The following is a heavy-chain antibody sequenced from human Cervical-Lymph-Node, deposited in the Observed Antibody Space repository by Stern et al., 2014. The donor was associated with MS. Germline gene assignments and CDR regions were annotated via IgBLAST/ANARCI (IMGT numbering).Heavy chain of an antibody. Sequence: QLQLQESGPGLVKPSETLSLTCTVSGYSISSDYYWGWIRQPPGKGLEWIGRIFHSGNTYYTPSLKGRITISVDTSKNQFPLRLSSVTAADTAVYYCATGYDIVGATHDTFDIWGQGTMVTVSS. CDR3: ATGYDIVGATHDTFDI. CDR1: GYSISSDYY. J-gene: IGHJ3*02. V-gene: IGHV4-38-2*02. CDR2: IFHSGNT. D-gene: IGHD1-26*01.